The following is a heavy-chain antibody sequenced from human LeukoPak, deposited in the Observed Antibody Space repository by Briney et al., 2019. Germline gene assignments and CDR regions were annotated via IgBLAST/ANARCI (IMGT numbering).Heavy chain of an antibody. CDR1: GGSFSGYY. D-gene: IGHD2-2*01. J-gene: IGHJ4*02. Sequence: PSETLSLICAVYGGSFSGYYWSWIRQPPGKGLEWIGEINHSGSTNYNPSLKSRVTISVDTSKNQFSLKLSSVTAADTAVYYCARGCSSTSCLYYFDYWGQGTLVTVSS. CDR3: ARGCSSTSCLYYFDY. V-gene: IGHV4-34*01. CDR2: INHSGST.